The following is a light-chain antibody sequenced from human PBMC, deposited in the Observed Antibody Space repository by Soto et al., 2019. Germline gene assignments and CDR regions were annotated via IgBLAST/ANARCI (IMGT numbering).Light chain of an antibody. Sequence: IQMTQSPSTLSASVGDRVTITCRASQSISSGLAWYQQKPGKAPKLLIYVASSWESGVPSRFSGSGSGTEFPLTITTLQPDDFATYYCQQYNSYPWTVGQGTKVDSK. CDR1: QSISSG. CDR2: VAS. J-gene: IGKJ1*01. CDR3: QQYNSYPWT. V-gene: IGKV1-5*01.